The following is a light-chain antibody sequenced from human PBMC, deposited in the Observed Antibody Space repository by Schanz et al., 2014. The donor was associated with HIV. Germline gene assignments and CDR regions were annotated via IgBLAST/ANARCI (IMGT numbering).Light chain of an antibody. CDR1: SSDVGGYNY. J-gene: IGLJ1*01. V-gene: IGLV2-14*03. Sequence: QSALIQPASVSGSPGQSITISCTGTSSDVGGYNYVSWYQQHPGKAPKLIIYDVSNRPSGVSNRFSGSKSGNTASLTISGLQAEDEADYYCSSYTSSFPYVFGTGTKLTVL. CDR2: DVS. CDR3: SSYTSSFPYV.